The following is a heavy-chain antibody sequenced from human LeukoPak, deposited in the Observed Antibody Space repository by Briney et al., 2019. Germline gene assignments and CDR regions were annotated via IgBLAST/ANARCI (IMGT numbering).Heavy chain of an antibody. Sequence: GGSLRLSCAASGFTFSSFEMNWVRQAPGKGLEWVSYIYKNGGTTYYADSVKGRFTISRDNAKNSLYLQMNSLRAEDTAVYYCTRGAYGDYGREYWGQGTLVTVSS. CDR3: TRGAYGDYGREY. V-gene: IGHV3-48*03. CDR1: GFTFSSFE. D-gene: IGHD4-17*01. CDR2: IYKNGGTT. J-gene: IGHJ4*02.